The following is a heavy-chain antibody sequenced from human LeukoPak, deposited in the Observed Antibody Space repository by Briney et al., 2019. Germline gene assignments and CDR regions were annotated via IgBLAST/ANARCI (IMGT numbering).Heavy chain of an antibody. V-gene: IGHV3-23*01. D-gene: IGHD3-10*01. Sequence: GGSLRLSCAASGFSFSTYGMSWVRQAPGKGLEWVSAISGRGDSTYYADSVKGRFTISRDNSKKTLYLQMSSLRAEDTAVYYCAKGLRWFGNFYFNFFDHWGQGILVTVSS. J-gene: IGHJ4*02. CDR3: AKGLRWFGNFYFNFFDH. CDR2: ISGRGDST. CDR1: GFSFSTYG.